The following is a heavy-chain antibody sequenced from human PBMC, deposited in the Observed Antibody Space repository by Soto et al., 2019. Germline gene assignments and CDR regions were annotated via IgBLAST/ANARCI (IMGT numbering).Heavy chain of an antibody. D-gene: IGHD3-22*01. V-gene: IGHV3-7*05. Sequence: GGSLRLSCGASGFIFSSSWMTWVRQAPGKGLEWVATIKPDGSEEYYVESVKGRFAVSRDNAQNSLYLQMSSLRADDTAVYYCARKDYYYETSNAGWFDPWGQGTLVTVSS. J-gene: IGHJ5*02. CDR2: IKPDGSEE. CDR1: GFIFSSSW. CDR3: ARKDYYYETSNAGWFDP.